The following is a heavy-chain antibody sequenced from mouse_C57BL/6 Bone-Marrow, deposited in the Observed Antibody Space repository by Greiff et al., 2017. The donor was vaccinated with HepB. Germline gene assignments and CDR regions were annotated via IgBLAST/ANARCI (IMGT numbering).Heavy chain of an antibody. CDR2: IDPENGDT. J-gene: IGHJ1*03. D-gene: IGHD1-1*01. Sequence: EVQLQQSGAELVRPGASVKLSCTASGFNIKDDYMHWVKQRPEQGLEWIGWIDPENGDTEYASKFQGKATITADTSSNTAYLQLSSLTSEDTAVYYCTTYYYGSYWYFDVWGTGTTVTVSS. CDR1: GFNIKDDY. CDR3: TTYYYGSYWYFDV. V-gene: IGHV14-4*01.